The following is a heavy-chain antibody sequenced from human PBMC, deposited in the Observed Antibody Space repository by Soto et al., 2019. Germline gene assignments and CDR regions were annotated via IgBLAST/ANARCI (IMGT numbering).Heavy chain of an antibody. V-gene: IGHV3-21*01. J-gene: IGHJ4*02. CDR1: GFAFSSYS. D-gene: IGHD4-4*01. CDR2: ISTSGDT. CDR3: ARGADYTNSNFVY. Sequence: GGSLRLSCAVSGFAFSSYSVNWVRQAPGKGLEWVSSISTSGDTYYADSVKGRLAISRDNAKNSLYLQMTSLRVEDTAVYYCARGADYTNSNFVYWGQGTLVTVSS.